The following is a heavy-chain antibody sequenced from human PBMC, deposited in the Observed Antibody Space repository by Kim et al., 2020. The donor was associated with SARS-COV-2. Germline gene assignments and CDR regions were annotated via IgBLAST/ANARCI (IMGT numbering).Heavy chain of an antibody. J-gene: IGHJ6*02. CDR1: GFTFSSYA. CDR2: ISYDGSNK. Sequence: GGSLRLSCAASGFTFSSYAMHWVRQAPGKGLEWVAVISYDGSNKYYADSVKGRFTISRDNSKNTLYLQMNSLRAEDTAVYYCARDRYSSGWYGYVHYYYYYGMDVWGQGTTVTVSS. D-gene: IGHD6-19*01. V-gene: IGHV3-30*04. CDR3: ARDRYSSGWYGYVHYYYYYGMDV.